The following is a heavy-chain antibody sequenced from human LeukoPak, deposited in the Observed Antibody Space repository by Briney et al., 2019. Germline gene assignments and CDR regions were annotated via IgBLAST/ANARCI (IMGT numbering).Heavy chain of an antibody. V-gene: IGHV3-23*01. Sequence: PGGSLRLSCAASGFTFSSYAMSWVRQAPGKGLEWVSGINGRGETTLYAASVEGRFTISRDNSKNTLYLQMNSLRSEDTAIYYCARDPTADDYWGQGTLVTVSS. J-gene: IGHJ4*02. CDR2: INGRGETT. D-gene: IGHD2-2*01. CDR1: GFTFSSYA. CDR3: ARDPTADDY.